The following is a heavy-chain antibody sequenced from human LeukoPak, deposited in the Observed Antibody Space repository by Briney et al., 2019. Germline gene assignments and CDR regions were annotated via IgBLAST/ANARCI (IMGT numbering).Heavy chain of an antibody. CDR2: IKQDGSEK. Sequence: GGSLRLSCAASGFTFSSYWMSWVRQAPGKGLEWVANIKQDGSEKYYVDSVKGRFTISRDNAKNSLYLQMNSLRAEDTAVYYCAKDTVAAAGESNYWGQGTLVTVSS. CDR1: GFTFSSYW. D-gene: IGHD6-13*01. CDR3: AKDTVAAAGESNY. V-gene: IGHV3-7*03. J-gene: IGHJ4*02.